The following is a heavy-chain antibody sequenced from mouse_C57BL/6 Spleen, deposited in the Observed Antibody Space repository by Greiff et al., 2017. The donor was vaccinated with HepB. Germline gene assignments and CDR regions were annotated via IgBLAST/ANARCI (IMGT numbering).Heavy chain of an antibody. CDR2: IDPSDSYT. J-gene: IGHJ2*01. V-gene: IGHV1-50*01. Sequence: VQLQQSGAELVKPGASVKLSCKASGYTFTSYWMQWVKQRPGQGLEWIGEIDPSDSYTNYNQKFKGKATLTVDTSSSTAYMQLSSLTSEDSAVYYCARYDGYFHFDYWGQGTTLTVSS. CDR3: ARYDGYFHFDY. D-gene: IGHD2-3*01. CDR1: GYTFTSYW.